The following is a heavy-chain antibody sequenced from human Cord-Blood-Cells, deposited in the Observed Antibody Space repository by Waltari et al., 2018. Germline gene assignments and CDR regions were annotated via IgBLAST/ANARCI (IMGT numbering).Heavy chain of an antibody. V-gene: IGHV1-2*02. Sequence: QVQLVQSGAEVKNPGASVKVSCQASGYTFTGYYMHWVRQVSGQGLEWIGWINPHSGGTNSAQKFQGRVTRTRDTSISTAYMELSRLRSGDSAVYYCARPGIAAAGTFAFDIWGQGTMVTVSS. CDR3: ARPGIAAAGTFAFDI. D-gene: IGHD6-13*01. CDR2: INPHSGGT. J-gene: IGHJ3*02. CDR1: GYTFTGYY.